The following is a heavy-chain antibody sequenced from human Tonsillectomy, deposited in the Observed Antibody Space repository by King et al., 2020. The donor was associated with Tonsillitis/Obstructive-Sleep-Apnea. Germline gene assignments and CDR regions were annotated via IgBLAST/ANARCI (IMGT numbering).Heavy chain of an antibody. CDR3: ATIGAPGGDYYMDI. V-gene: IGHV4-61*01. D-gene: IGHD2/OR15-2a*01. J-gene: IGHJ6*03. CDR2: IYDSGST. Sequence: QLQESGPGLVKPSETLSLTCSVSGGSVSSGRYYWSWIRQPQGKGLEWIGYIYDSGSTNYTPSLKSRVIISVDTSKTQFSLKLSSVTAADTAVYYCATIGAPGGDYYMDIWGKGTTVTVSS. CDR1: GGSVSSGRYY.